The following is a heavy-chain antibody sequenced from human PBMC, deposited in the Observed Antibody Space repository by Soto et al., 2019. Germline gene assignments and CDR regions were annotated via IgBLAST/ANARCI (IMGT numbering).Heavy chain of an antibody. CDR2: FDPEDGEA. V-gene: IGHV1-24*01. CDR3: ATPAIVGATGGAFDI. Sequence: ASVKVSCKVSGYTLTELSMHWVREVPGKGLEWMGGFDPEDGEAIYAQKFQGRVTMTEDTSTDTAYMELSSLRSEDTAVYYCATPAIVGATGGAFDIWGQGTMVTVSS. D-gene: IGHD1-26*01. CDR1: GYTLTELS. J-gene: IGHJ3*02.